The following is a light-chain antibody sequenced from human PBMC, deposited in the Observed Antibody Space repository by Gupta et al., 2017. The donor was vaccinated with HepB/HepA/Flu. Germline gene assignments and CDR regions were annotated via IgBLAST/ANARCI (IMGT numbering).Light chain of an antibody. CDR3: QQYGSSRGLT. J-gene: IGKJ4*01. CDR1: GSISGSY. V-gene: IGKV3-20*01. CDR2: GAS. Sequence: IVLTTSPATLSFSPGERATVTCRASGSISGSYLAWYQQKPGQGPRLLIYGASTRATGIPARCSGSGSGTDFTSTISGLEPEDFAVYYCQQYGSSRGLTFGGGTKVDIK.